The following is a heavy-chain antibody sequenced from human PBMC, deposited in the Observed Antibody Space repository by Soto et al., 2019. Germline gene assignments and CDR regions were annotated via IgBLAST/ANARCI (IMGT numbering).Heavy chain of an antibody. CDR1: GGSISSSSYY. CDR3: ATPTGTTGWFDP. Sequence: PSETLSLTCTVSGGSISSSSYYWGWIRQPPGKGLEWIGSIYYSGSTYYNPSLKSRVTISVDTSKNQFSLKLSSVTAADTAVYYCATPTGTTGWFDPWGQGTLVTVSS. CDR2: IYYSGST. J-gene: IGHJ5*02. D-gene: IGHD1-7*01. V-gene: IGHV4-39*01.